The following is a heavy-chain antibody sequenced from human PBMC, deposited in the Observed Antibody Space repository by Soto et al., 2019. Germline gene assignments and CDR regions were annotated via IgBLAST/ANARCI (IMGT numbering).Heavy chain of an antibody. V-gene: IGHV3-7*05. CDR1: GFTFSSYW. CDR2: IKQDGSEK. D-gene: IGHD2-15*01. Sequence: EVHLVESGGGLGQPGGSLRLSCAASGFTFSSYWMSWVRQAPGKGLEWVANIKQDGSEKYYVDSVKGRFTIARDNPKNSLYLQLNSLRAEDTAVYYCARDLISATGFDYWGQGTLVTVSS. J-gene: IGHJ4*02. CDR3: ARDLISATGFDY.